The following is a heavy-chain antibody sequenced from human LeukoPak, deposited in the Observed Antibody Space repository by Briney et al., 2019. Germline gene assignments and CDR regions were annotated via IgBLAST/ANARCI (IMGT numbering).Heavy chain of an antibody. CDR3: ARDVQFMLHAFDI. V-gene: IGHV4-59*01. CDR2: IYDSGFT. Sequence: PSETLSLTCTVSGGSINNYYWTWIRQPPGKGLEWIGYIYDSGFTNYNPSLKSRLTISVDTSQNQFSLKLNSVTAADTAVYYCARDVQFMLHAFDIWGQGTMVTVSS. CDR1: GGSINNYY. D-gene: IGHD3-16*01. J-gene: IGHJ3*02.